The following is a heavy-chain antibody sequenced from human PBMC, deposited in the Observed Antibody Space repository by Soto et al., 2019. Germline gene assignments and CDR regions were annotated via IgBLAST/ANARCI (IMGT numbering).Heavy chain of an antibody. D-gene: IGHD6-19*01. Sequence: ASVKVSCKASGYTFTTYTMHWVRQAPGQRLEWMGLINPSGGSTSYAQKFQGRVTMTRDTSTSTVYMELSSLRSEDTAVYYCARPMMAGLYYYYGMDVWGQGTTVTVSS. CDR1: GYTFTTYT. CDR3: ARPMMAGLYYYYGMDV. V-gene: IGHV1-46*03. CDR2: INPSGGST. J-gene: IGHJ6*02.